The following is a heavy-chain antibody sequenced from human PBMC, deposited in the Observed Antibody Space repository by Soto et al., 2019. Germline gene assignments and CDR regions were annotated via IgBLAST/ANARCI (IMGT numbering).Heavy chain of an antibody. CDR1: GVVFTKNY. V-gene: IGHV3-53*01. CDR2: IHAGGNS. J-gene: IGHJ4*02. CDR3: VRDFTS. Sequence: GSLRLSCTASGVVFTKNYMSWVRQAPGKGPEWVSIIHAGGNSYFADSVKGRFTISRDNSKNTLNLHMNNLRVEDTAVYYCVRDFTSWGQGTLVTVSS.